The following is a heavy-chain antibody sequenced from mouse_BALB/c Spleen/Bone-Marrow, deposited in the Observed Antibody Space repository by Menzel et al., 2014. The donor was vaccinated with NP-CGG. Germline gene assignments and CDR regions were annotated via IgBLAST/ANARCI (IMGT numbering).Heavy chain of an antibody. V-gene: IGHV1-20*02. D-gene: IGHD2-4*01. CDR2: MNPYNGDT. CDR1: GYSFTGYF. J-gene: IGHJ3*01. CDR3: ARTYDDARGAWFAY. Sequence: EVQRVESESEVVKPGASVKISCKASGYSFTGYFMNWATQSHGKSLEWIGRMNPYNGDTFYNQKFKGKGTLTGDKSSNTARLLLRTLASEDAAVNYCARTYDDARGAWFAYWGQRTLFTVSA.